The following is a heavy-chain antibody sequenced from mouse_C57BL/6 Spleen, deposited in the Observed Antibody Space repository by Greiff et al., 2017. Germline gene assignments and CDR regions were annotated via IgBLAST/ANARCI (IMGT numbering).Heavy chain of an antibody. Sequence: QVQLQQSGAELVKPGASVKISCKASGYAFSSYWMNWVKQRPGKGLEWIGQIYPGDGDTNYNGKFKGKATLTADKSSRTAYMQLSSLTSEDSAVYFCASPYGLPQAGFGYWGQGTLVTVS. CDR1: GYAFSSYW. CDR3: ASPYGLPQAGFGY. J-gene: IGHJ3*01. CDR2: IYPGDGDT. V-gene: IGHV1-80*01. D-gene: IGHD2-4*01.